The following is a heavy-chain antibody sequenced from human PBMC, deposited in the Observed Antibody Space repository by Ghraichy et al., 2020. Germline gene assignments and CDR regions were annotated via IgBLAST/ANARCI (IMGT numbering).Heavy chain of an antibody. CDR2: FDPEDGET. J-gene: IGHJ3*02. Sequence: ASVKVSCKVSGYTLTELSMHWVRQAPGKGLEWMGGFDPEDGETIYAQKFQGRVTMTEDTSTDTAYMELSSLRSEDTAVYYCATRAPGPTPDAFDIWGQGTMVTVSS. V-gene: IGHV1-24*01. CDR1: GYTLTELS. CDR3: ATRAPGPTPDAFDI.